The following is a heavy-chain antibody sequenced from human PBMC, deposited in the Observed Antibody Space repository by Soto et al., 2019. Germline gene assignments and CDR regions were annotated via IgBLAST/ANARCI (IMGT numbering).Heavy chain of an antibody. D-gene: IGHD3-10*01. CDR1: GDTFSFYS. CDR2: VNPILSMS. Sequence: QVQLVQSGAEVKRPGSSVKVSCKASGDTFSFYSINWVRQAPGLGLEWMGRVNPILSMSNYAQRFQGRVTMTADKSTSTAYMEISGLSSEDTAMYYCATSYGSGYRAFDYWGQGALVTVSS. V-gene: IGHV1-69*04. J-gene: IGHJ4*02. CDR3: ATSYGSGYRAFDY.